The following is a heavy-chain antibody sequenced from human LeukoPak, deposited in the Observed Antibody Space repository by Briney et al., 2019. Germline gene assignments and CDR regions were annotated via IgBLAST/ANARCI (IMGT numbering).Heavy chain of an antibody. Sequence: GGSLRLSCAASGFTVSSNYMSWVSQAPGKGLEWVSVIYAGGSVSYTDSVKGRFTISRDNSKNTLYLQMNSLRAEETAVYYCARGDRDAFDIWGQATMVTVSS. CDR1: GFTVSSNY. V-gene: IGHV3-53*01. J-gene: IGHJ3*02. CDR3: ARGDRDAFDI. D-gene: IGHD3-16*01. CDR2: IYAGGSV.